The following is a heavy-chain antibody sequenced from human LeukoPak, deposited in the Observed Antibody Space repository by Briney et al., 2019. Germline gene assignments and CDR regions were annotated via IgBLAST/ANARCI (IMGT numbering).Heavy chain of an antibody. V-gene: IGHV4-4*07. CDR1: GGSISSYY. CDR2: IYTSGST. J-gene: IGHJ6*03. CDR3: ARDWKKAVGVIPYYYHYYYMDV. D-gene: IGHD6-19*01. Sequence: PSETLSLTCTVSGGSISSYYWSWIRQPAGKGLEWIGRIYTSGSTNYNPSLKSRVTMSVDTSKNQFSLKLSSVTAADTAVYYCARDWKKAVGVIPYYYHYYYMDVWGKGTTVTISS.